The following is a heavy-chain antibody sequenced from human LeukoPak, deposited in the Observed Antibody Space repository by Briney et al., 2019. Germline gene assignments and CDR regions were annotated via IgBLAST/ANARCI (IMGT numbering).Heavy chain of an antibody. CDR3: ATSGYSYGYYYYYGMDV. J-gene: IGHJ6*02. V-gene: IGHV1-2*02. CDR2: INPNSGGT. CDR1: GYTFTSYY. D-gene: IGHD5-18*01. Sequence: ASVKVSCKASGYTFTSYYMHWVRQAPGQGLEWMGIINPNSGGTNYAQKFQGRVTMTRDTSISTAYMELSRLRSDDTAVYYCATSGYSYGYYYYYGMDVWGQGTTVTVSS.